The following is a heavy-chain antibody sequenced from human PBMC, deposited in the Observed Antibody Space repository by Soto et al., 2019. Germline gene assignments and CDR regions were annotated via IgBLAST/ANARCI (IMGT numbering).Heavy chain of an antibody. CDR2: ISSTTNYI. V-gene: IGHV3-21*06. CDR1: GFTFTRFS. J-gene: IGHJ4*02. Sequence: GGSLRLSCAASGFTFTRFSMNWVRQAPGKGLEWVSSISSTTNYIYYGDSMKGRFTISRDNAKNSLYLEMNSLRAEDTAVYYCARESEDLTSNFDYWGQGTLVTVSS. CDR3: ARESEDLTSNFDY.